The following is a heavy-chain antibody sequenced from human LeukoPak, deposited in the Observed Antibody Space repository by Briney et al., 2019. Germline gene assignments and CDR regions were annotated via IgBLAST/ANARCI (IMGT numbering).Heavy chain of an antibody. J-gene: IGHJ4*02. V-gene: IGHV3-23*01. CDR2: ITSTSTFA. D-gene: IGHD3-22*01. CDR1: GFTFSSYA. Sequence: GGSLRLSCAASGFTFSSYAMSWVRQAPGKGLEWVSSITSTSTFAYYADSVKGRFSISRDNSKNTLYLQLNSLRAEDRAIYYCAKDLTYDYDSTGYYFDYWGQGTLVTVSS. CDR3: AKDLTYDYDSTGYYFDY.